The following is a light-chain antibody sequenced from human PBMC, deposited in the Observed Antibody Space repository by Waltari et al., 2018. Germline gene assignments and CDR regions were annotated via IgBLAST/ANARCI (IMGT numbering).Light chain of an antibody. CDR1: HSVNWY. CDR3: QQRRNWPLT. Sequence: EIVLTQSPATLSLSPGERATLSCRASHSVNWYLAWYQQRPGTAPRLLIYDTSNRATGIPARFSGSGSETDFTLTISSLEPEDSAIYYCQQRRNWPLTFGGGTKVEIK. CDR2: DTS. V-gene: IGKV3-11*01. J-gene: IGKJ4*01.